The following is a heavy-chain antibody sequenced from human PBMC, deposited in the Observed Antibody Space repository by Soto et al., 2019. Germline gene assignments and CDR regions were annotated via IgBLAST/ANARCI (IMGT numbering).Heavy chain of an antibody. D-gene: IGHD1-26*01. J-gene: IGHJ1*01. CDR2: LGGSGATT. CDR3: AKESGLLPEFCHH. Sequence: GSLRLSCAASGFTFSDYAMSWVRQAPGKGLEWVSTLGGSGATTYYADSVKGRFTISRDNAKNTLFLHMNRLRVEDTALYYCAKESGLLPEFCHHWGQGTLVTVSS. V-gene: IGHV3-23*01. CDR1: GFTFSDYA.